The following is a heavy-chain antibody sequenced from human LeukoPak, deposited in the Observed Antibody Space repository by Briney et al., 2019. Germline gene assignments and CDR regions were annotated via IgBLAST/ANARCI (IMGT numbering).Heavy chain of an antibody. V-gene: IGHV4-38-2*02. J-gene: IGHJ6*03. Sequence: SETLSLTCTVSRYSISSGYFWGWIRQPAGKGLEWIGRIFASGSTNYNPSLKSRVTMSVDTSKNQFSLKLSSVTAADSAVYYCASHRTSGSYYRHIDVWGKGTTVTVSS. CDR3: ASHRTSGSYYRHIDV. D-gene: IGHD1-26*01. CDR2: IFASGST. CDR1: RYSISSGYF.